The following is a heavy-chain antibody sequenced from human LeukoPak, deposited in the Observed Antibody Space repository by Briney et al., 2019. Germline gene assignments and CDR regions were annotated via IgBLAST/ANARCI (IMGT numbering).Heavy chain of an antibody. CDR2: IYTAGNT. CDR3: ARGQTDLLRNYFDS. J-gene: IGHJ4*02. CDR1: GFIVSHKY. V-gene: IGHV3-66*01. Sequence: GGSLRLSCAASGFIVSHKYMAWVRQAPGRGLEWLSIIYTAGNTVSAESVKGRFIISRDDSRNTVHLQMNSLRDDDTAVYYCARGQTDLLRNYFDSWGPGTLVAVSS.